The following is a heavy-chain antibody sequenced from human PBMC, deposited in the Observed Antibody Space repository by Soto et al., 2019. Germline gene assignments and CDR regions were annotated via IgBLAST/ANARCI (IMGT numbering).Heavy chain of an antibody. D-gene: IGHD5-18*01. CDR1: GGSISSSSYY. V-gene: IGHV4-39*01. J-gene: IGHJ4*02. CDR3: ARQGYSYGPVHYFDY. Sequence: SETLSLTCTVSGGSISSSSYYWGWIRQPPGKGLEWIGSIYYSGSTYYNPSLKSRVTISVDTSKNQFSLKLSSVTAADTAVYYCARQGYSYGPVHYFDYWGQGTLVTVSS. CDR2: IYYSGST.